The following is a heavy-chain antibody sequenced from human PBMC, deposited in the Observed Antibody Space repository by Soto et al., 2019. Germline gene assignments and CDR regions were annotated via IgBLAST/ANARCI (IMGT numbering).Heavy chain of an antibody. CDR3: ARGLFRAAARPYYFDY. V-gene: IGHV4-34*01. J-gene: IGHJ4*02. CDR1: GGSFSGYY. Sequence: KTSETLSLTCAVYGGSFSGYYWSWIRQPPGKGLEWIGEINHSGSTNYNPSLKSRVTISVDTSKNQFSLKLSSVTAADTAVYYCARGLFRAAARPYYFDYWGQGTLVTVSS. CDR2: INHSGST. D-gene: IGHD6-6*01.